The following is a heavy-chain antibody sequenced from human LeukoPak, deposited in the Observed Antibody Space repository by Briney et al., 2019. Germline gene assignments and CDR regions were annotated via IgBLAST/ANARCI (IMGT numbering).Heavy chain of an antibody. V-gene: IGHV3-33*06. Sequence: GGSLRLSCAASGFTFGSYGMHWVRQAPGKGLEWVAVIWSDGNNRFYADSVKGRFTFSRDNSKNTLSLQMNSLRAEDTAVYYCAKERGPFDAFDIWGPGTRVTVSS. CDR3: AKERGPFDAFDI. CDR1: GFTFGSYG. J-gene: IGHJ3*02. CDR2: IWSDGNNR.